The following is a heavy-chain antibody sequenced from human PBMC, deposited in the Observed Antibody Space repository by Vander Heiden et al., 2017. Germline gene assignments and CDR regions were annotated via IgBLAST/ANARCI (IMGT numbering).Heavy chain of an antibody. V-gene: IGHV3-74*01. CDR1: GYTFSPPW. D-gene: IGHD2-15*01. J-gene: IGHJ4*02. Sequence: EVQLVAFGGGFVQPRGSRSLSCSAPGYTFSPPWMHCVPQVPGKGPVWVSRINGDQGSTLYADSVKGRFTISRDNAKTTLYLQMNRLRVEDTAVYYCARRDPGGGFLDYWGQGILVTVSS. CDR2: INGDQGST. CDR3: ARRDPGGGFLDY.